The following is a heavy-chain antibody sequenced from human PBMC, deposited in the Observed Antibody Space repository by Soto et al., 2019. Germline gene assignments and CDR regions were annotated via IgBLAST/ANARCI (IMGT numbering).Heavy chain of an antibody. V-gene: IGHV1-69*02. CDR1: GGTFSSYT. CDR3: VRASQNRGWNYRPYP. J-gene: IGHJ5*02. D-gene: IGHD1-7*01. Sequence: QVQLVQSGAEVKKPGSSVKVSCKASGGTFSSYTISWVRQAPRQGLEWMGRIIPIPGIANYAQKFQGRVTITADNSTSPAYMALSNLRSEDTAVYSCVRASQNRGWNYRPYPWGQGTLVTVSS. CDR2: IIPIPGIA.